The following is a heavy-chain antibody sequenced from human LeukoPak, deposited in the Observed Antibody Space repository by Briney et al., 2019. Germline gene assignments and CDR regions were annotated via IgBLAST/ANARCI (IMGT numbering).Heavy chain of an antibody. D-gene: IGHD3-3*01. CDR1: GFTFSSSS. CDR3: ARLDDGY. J-gene: IGHJ4*02. V-gene: IGHV3-48*01. Sequence: GGFLRLSCVASGFTFSSSSLNWVRQAPGKGLEWLSYISSNGGTIYYADSVKGRFTISRDNVNNSLHLEMNSLRAEDTAVYYCARLDDGYWGQGTLVTVSS. CDR2: ISSNGGTI.